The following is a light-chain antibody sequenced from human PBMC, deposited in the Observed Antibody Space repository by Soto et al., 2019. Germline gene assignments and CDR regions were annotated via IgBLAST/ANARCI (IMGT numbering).Light chain of an antibody. CDR2: GAS. J-gene: IGKJ2*01. Sequence: EIVLTQSPGTLSLSPGERATLSCRASQNVRSNYLAWYQQKPGQAPRLVIFGASSRATGIPDRFSGSGSGTDFALTISRLEPEDCAVYYCQQYGGSPRTFGQGTKLEIK. CDR3: QQYGGSPRT. CDR1: QNVRSNY. V-gene: IGKV3-20*01.